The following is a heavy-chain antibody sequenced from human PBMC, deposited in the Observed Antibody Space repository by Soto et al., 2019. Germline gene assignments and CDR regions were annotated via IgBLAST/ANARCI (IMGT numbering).Heavy chain of an antibody. CDR2: IYHSVST. V-gene: IGHV4-4*02. J-gene: IGHJ4*02. Sequence: QVQLQESGPGLVKPSGTLSLTCAVSGGSISSSNWWSWVRQPPGKGLEWIGEIYHSVSTNYNPSLKSRVTISVDKSKNQFSLKLGSVTAAGTAVYYCARDSPHYCSGGSCLIRWGQGTLVTVSS. CDR1: GGSISSSNW. CDR3: ARDSPHYCSGGSCLIR. D-gene: IGHD2-15*01.